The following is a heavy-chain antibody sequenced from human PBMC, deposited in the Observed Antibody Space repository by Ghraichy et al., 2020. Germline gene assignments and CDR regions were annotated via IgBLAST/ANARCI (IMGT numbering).Heavy chain of an antibody. D-gene: IGHD3-22*01. J-gene: IGHJ4*02. CDR2: IYATGDT. CDR1: GDSITSSY. Sequence: SETLSLTCTVSGDSITSSYWNWIRQPAGRGLEWIGRIYATGDTHYNPSLKSRVTMSIDTSKSQFSLQLNSVTAADTALYFCAGIGQDSTHYYHFDNWGQGTLVTVSS. CDR3: AGIGQDSTHYYHFDN. V-gene: IGHV4-4*07.